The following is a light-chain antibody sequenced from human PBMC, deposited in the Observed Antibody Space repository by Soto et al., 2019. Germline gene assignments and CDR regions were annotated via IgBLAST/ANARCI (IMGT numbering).Light chain of an antibody. J-gene: IGKJ4*01. CDR1: QSVSSN. CDR3: QQYNNWRT. Sequence: EIVMTQSPATLSVSPGERATLSCRASQSVSSNLAWYQQKPGQAPRLLIYGASTRATGIQARFSGSGSGTEFTLTISSLQSEDFAVYYCQQYNNWRTFGGGTKVEIK. V-gene: IGKV3-15*01. CDR2: GAS.